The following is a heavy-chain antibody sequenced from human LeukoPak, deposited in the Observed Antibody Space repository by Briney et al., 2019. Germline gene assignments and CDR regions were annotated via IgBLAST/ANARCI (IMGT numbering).Heavy chain of an antibody. CDR1: GFTFSSYG. V-gene: IGHV3-30*02. Sequence: GGSLRLSCAASGFTFSSYGMHWVRQAPGKGLEWVAFIRYDGSNKYYADSVKGRFTISRDNSKNTLYLQMNSLRAEDTAVYYCAKDPPRGRGDYGDYFDYWGQGTLVTVSS. CDR2: IRYDGSNK. D-gene: IGHD4-17*01. CDR3: AKDPPRGRGDYGDYFDY. J-gene: IGHJ4*02.